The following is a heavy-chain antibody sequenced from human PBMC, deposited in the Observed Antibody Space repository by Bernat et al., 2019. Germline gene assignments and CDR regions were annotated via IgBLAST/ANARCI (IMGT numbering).Heavy chain of an antibody. V-gene: IGHV3-7*01. J-gene: IGHJ4*02. Sequence: DVQLVESGGGLVQPGGSLRLSCAASGFTFSHYWMSWVRQAPGKGLEWVANIKEDGSEKYYVDSVKGRFTISRDNAKNSLYLQMNSLRAEDTAVYFCARDSGDGYKPFDSWGQGILVTVSS. D-gene: IGHD5-24*01. CDR3: ARDSGDGYKPFDS. CDR1: GFTFSHYW. CDR2: IKEDGSEK.